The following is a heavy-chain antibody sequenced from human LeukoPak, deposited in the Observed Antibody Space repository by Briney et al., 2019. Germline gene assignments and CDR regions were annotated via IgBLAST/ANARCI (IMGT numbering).Heavy chain of an antibody. CDR3: ARAFDYYDSHSNFDY. CDR2: ISAYNGNT. V-gene: IGHV1-18*01. J-gene: IGHJ4*02. CDR1: GYSFTSYG. Sequence: ASVKVSCKASGYSFTSYGISWVRQAPGQGLEWMGWISAYNGNTNYAQKLQGRVTMTTDTSTSTAYMELRSLRSDDTAVYYCARAFDYYDSHSNFDYWGQGTLVTVSS. D-gene: IGHD3-22*01.